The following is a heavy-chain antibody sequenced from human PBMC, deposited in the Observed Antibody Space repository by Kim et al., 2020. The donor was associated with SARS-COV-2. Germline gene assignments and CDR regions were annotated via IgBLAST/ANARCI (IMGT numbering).Heavy chain of an antibody. CDR1: GFIFSSFW. J-gene: IGHJ4*02. CDR3: AGANGYYDDY. V-gene: IGHV3-7*01. CDR2: IIQDGTEK. Sequence: GGSLRLSCAASGFIFSSFWMSWVRQAPGKGLEWVANIIQDGTEKYYVDSVKGRFTISRDNAKNSLNLQMNSLRAEDTAVYYCAGANGYYDDYWGQGTLVTVSS. D-gene: IGHD3-22*01.